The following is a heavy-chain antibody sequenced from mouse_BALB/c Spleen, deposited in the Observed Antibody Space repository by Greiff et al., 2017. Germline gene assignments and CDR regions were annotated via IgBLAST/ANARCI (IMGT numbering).Heavy chain of an antibody. CDR1: GFSLTSYG. CDR2: IWAGGST. D-gene: IGHD2-1*01. CDR3: ARDGGYGNPWFAY. Sequence: VKLVESGPGLVAPSQSLSITCTVSGFSLTSYGVHWVRQPPGKGLEWLGVIWAGGSTNYNSALMSRLSISKDNSKSQVFLKMNSLQTDDTAMYYCARDGGYGNPWFAYWGQGTLVTVSA. V-gene: IGHV2-9*02. J-gene: IGHJ3*01.